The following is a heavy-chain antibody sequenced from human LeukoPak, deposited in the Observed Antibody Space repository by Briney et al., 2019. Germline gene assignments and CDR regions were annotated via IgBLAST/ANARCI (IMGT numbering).Heavy chain of an antibody. CDR3: AREYSTGFDP. CDR1: GFTFSAYA. D-gene: IGHD2-15*01. V-gene: IGHV3-74*01. J-gene: IGHJ5*02. Sequence: PGRSLRLSCAASGFTFSAYALHWVRQGPGKGLVWVSRINSDGSSTSHADSVKGRFTISRDNAKNTLYLQMNSLRAEDTAVYYCAREYSTGFDPWDQGTLVTVSS. CDR2: INSDGSST.